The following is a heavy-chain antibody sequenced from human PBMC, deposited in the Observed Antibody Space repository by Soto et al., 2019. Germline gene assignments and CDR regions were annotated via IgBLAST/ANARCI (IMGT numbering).Heavy chain of an antibody. CDR2: INYNSGSV. Sequence: EVQLVESGGGWVQPGRSLRLACAASGVTFDVYAMHWVRQAPGKGLEWVSGINYNSGSVGYADSVKGRFTISRDNAKNSLHLHMNSLRAEDTAVYYCAKDISLRGWVYLVVEYWGQGTLVTVSP. V-gene: IGHV3-9*01. CDR1: GVTFDVYA. CDR3: AKDISLRGWVYLVVEY. J-gene: IGHJ4*02. D-gene: IGHD6-13*01.